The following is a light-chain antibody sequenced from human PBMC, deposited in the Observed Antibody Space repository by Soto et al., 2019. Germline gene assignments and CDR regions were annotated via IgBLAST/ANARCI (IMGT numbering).Light chain of an antibody. CDR3: QQSSSWPT. CDR2: DAY. J-gene: IGKJ4*01. CDR1: QSVSNY. Sequence: ELVLTQSPATLSLSPGDRATLSCRASQSVSNYLSWYQQKPGQAPRLLIYDAYKRATGIAARFSGSGSGTDFTLTISSLEPEDFAVYYCQQSSSWPTFGGGTKVDIK. V-gene: IGKV3-11*01.